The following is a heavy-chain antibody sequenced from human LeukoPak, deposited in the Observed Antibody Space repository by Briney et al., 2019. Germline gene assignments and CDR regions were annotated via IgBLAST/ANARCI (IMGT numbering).Heavy chain of an antibody. CDR2: INSDGSDT. Sequence: GGSLRLSCAASGFTFSTYWMHWVRQAPGKGLVWVARINSDGSDTIYTDSVKGRFTISRDNPKNTLYLQMISLRAEDTAVYYCARVYQWSSSGWSEIDYWGQGTLVTVSS. CDR3: ARVYQWSSSGWSEIDY. V-gene: IGHV3-74*01. J-gene: IGHJ4*02. CDR1: GFTFSTYW. D-gene: IGHD6-19*01.